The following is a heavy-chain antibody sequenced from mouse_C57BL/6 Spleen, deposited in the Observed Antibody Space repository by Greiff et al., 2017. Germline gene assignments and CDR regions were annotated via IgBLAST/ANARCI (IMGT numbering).Heavy chain of an antibody. Sequence: VKLQQPGAELVRPGSSVKLSCKASGYTFTSYWMHWVKQRPIQGLEWIGNIDPSDSETHYNQKFKDKATLTVDKSSSTAYMQLSSLTSEDSAVYYCARGYYYGRVDYWGQGTTLTVSS. J-gene: IGHJ2*01. D-gene: IGHD1-1*01. CDR2: IDPSDSET. V-gene: IGHV1-52*01. CDR3: ARGYYYGRVDY. CDR1: GYTFTSYW.